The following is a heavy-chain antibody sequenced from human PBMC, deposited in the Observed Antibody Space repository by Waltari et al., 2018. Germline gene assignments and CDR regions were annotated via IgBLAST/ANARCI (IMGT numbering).Heavy chain of an antibody. CDR3: AKDADYGSGSNHFDY. CDR1: GYIFNNYV. CDR2: ISAYNGNT. J-gene: IGHJ4*02. V-gene: IGHV1-18*01. Sequence: QIHLVQSGAEVKEPGASVRVSCKASGYIFNNYVICWVRRAPGQGLEWMGWISAYNGNTQYAPKFEGRVTMTTDTSTSTAYMELRSLRFDDTAVYYCAKDADYGSGSNHFDYWGQGTLVTVSS. D-gene: IGHD3-10*01.